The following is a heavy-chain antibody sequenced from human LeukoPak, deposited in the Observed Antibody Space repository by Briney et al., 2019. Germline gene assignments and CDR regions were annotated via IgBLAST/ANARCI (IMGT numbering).Heavy chain of an antibody. D-gene: IGHD3-10*01. CDR3: ARTVVRGVIKNGLIDY. V-gene: IGHV4-61*02. Sequence: TLSLTCTVSGGSISSGSYYWSWIRQPAGKGLEWIGRIYTSGSTNYNPSLKSRVTISVDTPKNQFSLKLSSVTAADTAVYYCARTVVRGVIKNGLIDYWGQGTLVTVSS. CDR2: IYTSGST. CDR1: GGSISSGSYY. J-gene: IGHJ4*02.